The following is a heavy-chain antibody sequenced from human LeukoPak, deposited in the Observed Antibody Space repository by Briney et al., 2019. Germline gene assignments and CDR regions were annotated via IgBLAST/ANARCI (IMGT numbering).Heavy chain of an antibody. D-gene: IGHD4/OR15-4a*01. Sequence: GGSLRLSCAVSGFSLTDYSMNWIRQAPGKGLEWFSSIGTRSRHIYYAESVKGRFTISRDNATNSVYLQMNSLGVEDTGVYYCAPRGAHGYWGQGTLVTVSS. CDR2: IGTRSRHI. CDR1: GFSLTDYS. J-gene: IGHJ4*02. V-gene: IGHV3-21*01. CDR3: APRGAHGY.